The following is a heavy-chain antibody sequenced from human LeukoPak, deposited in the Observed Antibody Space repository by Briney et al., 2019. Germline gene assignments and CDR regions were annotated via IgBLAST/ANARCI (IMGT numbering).Heavy chain of an antibody. CDR3: AAMVRGVPFDY. D-gene: IGHD3-10*01. Sequence: QSGGSLRLSCAASGFTFSSYSMNWVRQAPGKGLEWVSYISSSSSTIYYADSAKGRFTISRDNAKNSLYLQMNSLRAEDTAVYYCAAMVRGVPFDYWGQGTLVTVSS. CDR2: ISSSSSTI. V-gene: IGHV3-48*04. CDR1: GFTFSSYS. J-gene: IGHJ4*02.